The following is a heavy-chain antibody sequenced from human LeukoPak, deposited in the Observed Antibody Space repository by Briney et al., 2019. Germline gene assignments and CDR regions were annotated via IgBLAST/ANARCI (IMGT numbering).Heavy chain of an antibody. D-gene: IGHD3-9*01. CDR1: GFSVSSSY. CDR2: IKSKTDGGTI. V-gene: IGHV3-15*01. J-gene: IGHJ4*02. CDR3: TTGQSSVYNILTGYRLLDY. Sequence: GGSLRLSCAASGFSVSSSYMYWVRQAPGKGLEWVGRIKSKTDGGTIDYAAPVKGRFTISTDDSENTLYLQMNSLKTEDTAVYYCTTGQSSVYNILTGYRLLDYWGQGTLVTVSS.